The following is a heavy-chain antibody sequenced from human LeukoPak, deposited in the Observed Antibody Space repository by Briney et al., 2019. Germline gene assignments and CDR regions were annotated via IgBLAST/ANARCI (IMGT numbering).Heavy chain of an antibody. CDR2: IYYSGST. D-gene: IGHD6-13*01. V-gene: IGHV4-61*01. CDR3: ARADSSSRHFDY. CDR1: GGSISSSSYY. Sequence: SETLSLTCTVSGGSISSSSYYWSWIRQPPGKGLEWIGYIYYSGSTNYNPSLKSRVTISVDTSKNQFSLKLSSVTAADTAVYYCARADSSSRHFDYWGQGTLVTVSS. J-gene: IGHJ4*02.